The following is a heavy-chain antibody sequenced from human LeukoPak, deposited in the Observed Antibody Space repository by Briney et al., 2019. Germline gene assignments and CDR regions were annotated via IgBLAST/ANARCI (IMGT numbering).Heavy chain of an antibody. Sequence: ASVKVSCKASGYTFTSYDINWVRQATGQGLEWMGWMNPNSGNTGYAQKFQGRVTITRNTSISTAYMELSSLRSEDTAVYYCARGELRYFDWLFPKPQFDYWGQGTLVTVSS. CDR2: MNPNSGNT. CDR1: GYTFTSYD. V-gene: IGHV1-8*03. D-gene: IGHD3-9*01. J-gene: IGHJ4*02. CDR3: ARGELRYFDWLFPKPQFDY.